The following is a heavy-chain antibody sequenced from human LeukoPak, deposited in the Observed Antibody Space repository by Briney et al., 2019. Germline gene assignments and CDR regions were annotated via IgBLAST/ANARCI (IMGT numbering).Heavy chain of an antibody. CDR2: INPNSGGT. D-gene: IGHD1-26*01. V-gene: IGHV1-2*02. CDR1: GYTFTDYY. CDR3: ARDWEGLGEYWYFDL. Sequence: ASVKVSCKASGYTFTDYYIHWVRQAPGQGLEWMGWINPNSGGTNCAQKFQGRVTMTRDTSISTAYMELSRLRSDDTAVYYCARDWEGLGEYWYFDLWGRGTLVTVSS. J-gene: IGHJ2*01.